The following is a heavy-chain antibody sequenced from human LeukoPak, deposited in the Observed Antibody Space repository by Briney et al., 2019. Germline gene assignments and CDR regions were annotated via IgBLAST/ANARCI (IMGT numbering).Heavy chain of an antibody. D-gene: IGHD3-9*01. J-gene: IGHJ4*02. V-gene: IGHV1-2*02. CDR3: ARDRSVTWDILTGYDY. CDR1: GYTFTSYD. Sequence: ASVKVSCKASGYTFTSYDINWVRQAPGQGLEWMGWINPNSGGTNYAQKFQGRVTMTRDTSISTAYMELSRLRSDDTAVYYCARDRSVTWDILTGYDYWGQGTLVTVSS. CDR2: INPNSGGT.